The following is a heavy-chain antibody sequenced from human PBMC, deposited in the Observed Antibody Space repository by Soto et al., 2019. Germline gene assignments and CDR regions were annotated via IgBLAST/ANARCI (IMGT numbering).Heavy chain of an antibody. V-gene: IGHV1-2*02. Sequence: KFHGRVTMTRDTSISTAYMELSRLRSDDTAVYYCARDRGSGRMGGHDYWGQGTLVTVSS. CDR3: ARDRGSGRMGGHDY. D-gene: IGHD1-26*01. J-gene: IGHJ4*02.